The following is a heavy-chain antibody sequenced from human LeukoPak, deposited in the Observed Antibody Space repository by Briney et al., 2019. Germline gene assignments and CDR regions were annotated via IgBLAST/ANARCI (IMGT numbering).Heavy chain of an antibody. D-gene: IGHD3-9*01. V-gene: IGHV1-18*01. CDR1: GYTFTSYG. CDR3: ARDILTGYWFDP. CDR2: ISAYNGNT. J-gene: IGHJ5*02. Sequence: GASVKVSCKASGYTFTSYGISWVRQAPGQGLEWMGWISAYNGNTNYAQKLQGRVTMTRDMSTSTVYMELSSLRSEDTAVYYCARDILTGYWFDPWGQGTLVTVSS.